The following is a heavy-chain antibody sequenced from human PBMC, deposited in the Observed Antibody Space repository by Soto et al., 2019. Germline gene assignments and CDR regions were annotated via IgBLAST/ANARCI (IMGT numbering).Heavy chain of an antibody. Sequence: ASVKVSCKASGYTFTSYAMHWVRQAPGQRLEWMGWINAGNGNTKYSQKFQGRVTMTTDTSTSTAYMELRSLRSEDTAVYYCARDLGQQLVDYWGQGTLVTVFS. J-gene: IGHJ4*02. CDR3: ARDLGQQLVDY. CDR1: GYTFTSYA. CDR2: INAGNGNT. D-gene: IGHD6-13*01. V-gene: IGHV1-3*01.